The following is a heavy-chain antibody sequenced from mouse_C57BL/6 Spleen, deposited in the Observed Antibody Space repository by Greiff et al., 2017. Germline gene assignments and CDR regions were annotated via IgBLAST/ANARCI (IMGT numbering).Heavy chain of an antibody. CDR2: ISSGGDYI. D-gene: IGHD2-4*01. J-gene: IGHJ4*01. V-gene: IGHV5-9-1*02. CDR1: GFTFSSYA. Sequence: EVKLMESGEGLVKPGGSLKLSCAASGFTFSSYAMSWVRQTPEKRLEWVAYISSGGDYIYYADTVKGRFTISRDNARNTLYLQMSSLKSEDTAMYYCTRLMITRSPYYAMDYWGQGTSVTVSS. CDR3: TRLMITRSPYYAMDY.